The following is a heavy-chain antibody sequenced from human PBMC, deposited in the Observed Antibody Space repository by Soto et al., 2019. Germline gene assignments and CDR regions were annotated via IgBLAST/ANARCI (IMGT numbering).Heavy chain of an antibody. J-gene: IGHJ4*02. CDR2: ISDTIGAT. V-gene: IGHV3-23*01. D-gene: IGHD6-19*01. CDR1: GFIFSAYA. Sequence: GWSLRLSCAASGFIFSAYAMSWVRQAPGKGLEWVSTISDTIGATDYADSVKGRFTISRDISRNTLYLEMNNLRAEDTAMYYCAKAQWLLGGDYFDSWGQGA. CDR3: AKAQWLLGGDYFDS.